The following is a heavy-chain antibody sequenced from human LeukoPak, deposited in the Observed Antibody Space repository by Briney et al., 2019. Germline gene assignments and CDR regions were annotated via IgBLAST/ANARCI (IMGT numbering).Heavy chain of an antibody. Sequence: GGSLRLSCAASGSTVSSNYMNWVRQAPGKGLEWVSVIYISGSTYYADSVKGRFTISRDNSKNTLYLQMNSLRAEDTAVYYCAREVASTYNWFDPWGQGTLVTVSP. J-gene: IGHJ5*02. CDR3: AREVASTYNWFDP. V-gene: IGHV3-53*01. CDR1: GSTVSSNY. D-gene: IGHD5/OR15-5a*01. CDR2: IYISGST.